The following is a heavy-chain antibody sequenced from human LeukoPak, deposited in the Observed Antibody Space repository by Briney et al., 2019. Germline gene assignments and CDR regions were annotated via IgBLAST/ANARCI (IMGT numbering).Heavy chain of an antibody. Sequence: ASVKVSCKASGYTFTGYYMHWVRQAPGQGLEWMGWINPNSGGTNYAQKFQGRVTMTRDTSISTAYMELSRLRSDDTAVYYCARSGAVRGVIISGVDYWGQGTLVTVSS. V-gene: IGHV1-2*02. J-gene: IGHJ4*02. D-gene: IGHD3-10*01. CDR3: ARSGAVRGVIISGVDY. CDR2: INPNSGGT. CDR1: GYTFTGYY.